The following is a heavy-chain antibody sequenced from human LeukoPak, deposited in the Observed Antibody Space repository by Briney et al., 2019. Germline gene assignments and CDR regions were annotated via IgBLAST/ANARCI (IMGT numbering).Heavy chain of an antibody. CDR2: IKQDGSEK. CDR3: ARDVDGYNFWTGFGP. D-gene: IGHD5-24*01. Sequence: PGGSLRLSCAASGFTFSNYWMSWVRQAPGKGLEWVANIKQDGSEKYYVDSVKGRFTISRDNAKNSLYLQMNSLRAEDTAVYYCARDVDGYNFWTGFGPWGQGTLVTVSS. J-gene: IGHJ5*02. CDR1: GFTFSNYW. V-gene: IGHV3-7*03.